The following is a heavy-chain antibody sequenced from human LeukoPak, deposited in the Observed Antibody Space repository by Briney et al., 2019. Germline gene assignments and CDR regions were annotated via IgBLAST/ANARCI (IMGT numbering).Heavy chain of an antibody. CDR2: MNPNSGNT. J-gene: IGHJ3*02. CDR3: AKDSSVIYGRGTPLAKAFDI. D-gene: IGHD1-14*01. CDR1: GYTFTSYD. V-gene: IGHV1-8*03. Sequence: ASVKVSCKASGYTFTSYDINWVRQATGQGLEWMGWMNPNSGNTGCAQKFQGRVTITRNTSISTAYMELSSLRAEDTALYYCAKDSSVIYGRGTPLAKAFDIWGQGTMVTVSS.